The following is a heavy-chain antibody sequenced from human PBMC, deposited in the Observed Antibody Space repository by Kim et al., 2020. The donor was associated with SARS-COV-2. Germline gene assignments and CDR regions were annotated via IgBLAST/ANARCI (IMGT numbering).Heavy chain of an antibody. Sequence: SVKVSCKASGGTFNMHAVSWVRQAPGQGPEWMGGIIPIVETVNYAQKFQGRVTITADKSTGTAYMELRSLRSEDTAVYYCARGGELTTVTTNYFDHWGQGTLVTVSS. D-gene: IGHD4-17*01. CDR3: ARGGELTTVTTNYFDH. CDR2: IIPIVETV. J-gene: IGHJ4*02. CDR1: GGTFNMHA. V-gene: IGHV1-69*06.